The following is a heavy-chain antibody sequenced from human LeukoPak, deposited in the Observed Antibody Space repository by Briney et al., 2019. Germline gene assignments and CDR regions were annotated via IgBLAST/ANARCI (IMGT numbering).Heavy chain of an antibody. CDR2: IIGSGLTT. Sequence: PGGSLRLSXAASGFTFSSYPMNWVRQAPGKGLKWVSAIIGSGLTTYYADSVKGRFTISRDNSKNTLYLQMNSLRAEDTAVYYCAKDLSPGPDWGQGTLVTVSS. CDR3: AKDLSPGPD. J-gene: IGHJ4*02. CDR1: GFTFSSYP. V-gene: IGHV3-23*01.